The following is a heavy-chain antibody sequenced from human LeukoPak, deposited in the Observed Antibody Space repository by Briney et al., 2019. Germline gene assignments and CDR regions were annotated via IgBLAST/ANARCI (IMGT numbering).Heavy chain of an antibody. Sequence: GGSLRLSCAASGFTFSSYSMNWVRQAPGKGLEWVSSISSSSSYIYYADSVKGRFTISRDNAKNSLYLQMNSLRAEDTAVYYCAKGDSSGWFQLGLFDYWGQGTLVTVSS. CDR1: GFTFSSYS. CDR3: AKGDSSGWFQLGLFDY. V-gene: IGHV3-21*04. J-gene: IGHJ4*02. CDR2: ISSSSSYI. D-gene: IGHD6-19*01.